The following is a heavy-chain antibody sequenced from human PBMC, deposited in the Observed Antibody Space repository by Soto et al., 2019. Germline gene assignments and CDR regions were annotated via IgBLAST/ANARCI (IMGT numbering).Heavy chain of an antibody. CDR3: AKDRAVGDYYYYGMDV. J-gene: IGHJ6*02. CDR1: GFTFSSYG. CDR2: ISYDGSNK. Sequence: QVQLVESGGGVVQPGRSLRLSCAASGFTFSSYGMHWVRQAPGKGLEWVAVISYDGSNKYYADSVKGRFTISRDNSKNTLYLQMNSLRAEDTAVYYCAKDRAVGDYYYYGMDVWGQGTTVTVSS. V-gene: IGHV3-30*18. D-gene: IGHD3-16*01.